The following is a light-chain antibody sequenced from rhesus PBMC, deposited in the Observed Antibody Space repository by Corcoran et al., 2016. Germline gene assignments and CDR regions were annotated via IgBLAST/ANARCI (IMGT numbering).Light chain of an antibody. Sequence: ETVVTQSPATLSLSPGERAILSCRASQSVGSYLAWYQQKPGQAPRLLIYGASSRATGIPDRFSGRESGTAFTLTISSLGPEDVGVYYCQQSSNVSSFGQGTKGEIK. V-gene: IGKV3-24*04. CDR3: QQSSNVSS. J-gene: IGKJ2*01. CDR2: GAS. CDR1: QSVGSY.